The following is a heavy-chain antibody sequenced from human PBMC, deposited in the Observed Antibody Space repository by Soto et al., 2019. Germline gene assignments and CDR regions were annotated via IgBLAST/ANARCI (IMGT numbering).Heavy chain of an antibody. Sequence: LSLTCAVSGGSISIVGYSWSWIRQPPGKGLEWIGYIYHSGSTYYNPSLKSRVTISVDRSKNQFSLKLSSVTAADTAVYYCARGFWSGLSGMDVWGKGTTVTVSS. J-gene: IGHJ6*04. CDR2: IYHSGST. CDR3: ARGFWSGLSGMDV. CDR1: GGSISIVGYS. D-gene: IGHD3-3*01. V-gene: IGHV4-30-2*01.